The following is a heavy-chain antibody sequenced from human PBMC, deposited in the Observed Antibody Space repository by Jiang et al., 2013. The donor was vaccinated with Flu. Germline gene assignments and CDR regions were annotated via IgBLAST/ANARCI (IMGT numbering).Heavy chain of an antibody. CDR1: Y. Sequence: YWSWIRQPPGKGLEWIGEINHSGSTNYNPSLKSRVTISVDTSKNQFSLKLSSVTAADTAVYYCARALYKRRYSSSWYHYYYYGMDVWGQGTTVTVSS. V-gene: IGHV4-34*01. J-gene: IGHJ6*02. CDR2: INHSGST. CDR3: ARALYKRRYSSSWYHYYYYGMDV. D-gene: IGHD6-13*01.